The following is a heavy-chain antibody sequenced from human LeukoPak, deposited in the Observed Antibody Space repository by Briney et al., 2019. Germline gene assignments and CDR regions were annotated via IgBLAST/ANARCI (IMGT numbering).Heavy chain of an antibody. J-gene: IGHJ4*02. V-gene: IGHV3-30*18. CDR1: GFTFSSYG. CDR2: ISYDGSNK. D-gene: IGHD6-6*01. CDR3: AKLASSSSTQNSDMYYYFDY. Sequence: PGGSLRLSCAASGFTFSSYGMHWVRQAPGKGLGWVAVISYDGSNKYYADSVKGRFTISRDNSKNTLYLQMNSLRAEDTAVYYCAKLASSSSTQNSDMYYYFDYWGQGTLVTVSS.